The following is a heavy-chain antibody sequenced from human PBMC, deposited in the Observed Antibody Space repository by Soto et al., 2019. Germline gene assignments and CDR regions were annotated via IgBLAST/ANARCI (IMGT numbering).Heavy chain of an antibody. Sequence: GSLRLSCAASGFSFSDYGMHWVRQAPGKGLEWVAVIWYDGSNKYYEDSVKGRFTISRDNSKNTLYLQMNSLRAEDTAVYYCARDPGPSSTCGQGTPVTVSS. CDR2: IWYDGSNK. V-gene: IGHV3-33*01. CDR3: ARDPGPSST. CDR1: GFSFSDYG. D-gene: IGHD6-6*01. J-gene: IGHJ5*02.